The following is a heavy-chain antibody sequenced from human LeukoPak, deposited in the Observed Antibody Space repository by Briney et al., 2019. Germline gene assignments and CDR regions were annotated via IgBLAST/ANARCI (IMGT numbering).Heavy chain of an antibody. J-gene: IGHJ4*02. Sequence: ASVKVSCKASGYTFTSYYLSWVRQAPGQGLEWMGRINPNSGGSDYPQKLQGRVTMTTDTSTSTAYMELRSLRSDDTAVYYCAREISFDYWGQGTLVTVSS. CDR2: INPNSGGS. CDR3: AREISFDY. V-gene: IGHV1-18*04. CDR1: GYTFTSYY.